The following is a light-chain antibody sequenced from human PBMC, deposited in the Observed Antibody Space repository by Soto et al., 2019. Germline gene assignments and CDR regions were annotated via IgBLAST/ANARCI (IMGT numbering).Light chain of an antibody. Sequence: DIQMTQSPSTLSAFEGDRVTITCRASQRISIWLAWYQQKPGKVPKVLIYDASSLENGVPSRFSGSGSGTEFSLTISSLQPDDSATYYCQQYHTYWTFGQGTKVEV. V-gene: IGKV1-5*01. CDR2: DAS. CDR3: QQYHTYWT. J-gene: IGKJ1*01. CDR1: QRISIW.